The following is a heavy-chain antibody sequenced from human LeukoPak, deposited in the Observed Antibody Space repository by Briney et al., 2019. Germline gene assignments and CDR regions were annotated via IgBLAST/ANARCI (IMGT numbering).Heavy chain of an antibody. CDR2: IHHSGTT. CDR3: ARNLLPYFGELDP. Sequence: SETLSLTCTVSGGSISTDNYYWSWVRQSPVKGLEWLGYIHHSGTTYYNPSLRSRVSISVDTSKNQFSLNLNSVTAADTAVYYCARNLLPYFGELDPWGRGTLVTVS. V-gene: IGHV4-31*03. J-gene: IGHJ5*02. CDR1: GGSISTDNYY. D-gene: IGHD3-10*01.